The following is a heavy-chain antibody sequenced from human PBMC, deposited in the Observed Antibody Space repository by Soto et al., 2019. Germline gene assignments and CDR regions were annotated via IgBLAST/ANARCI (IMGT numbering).Heavy chain of an antibody. CDR2: ISSSSSYI. CDR1: GFTFSSYS. D-gene: IGHD6-19*01. V-gene: IGHV3-21*01. J-gene: IGHJ3*02. Sequence: PGGSLRLSCAASGFTFSSYSMNWVRQTPGKGLEWVSSISSSSSYIYYADSVEGRFSISKDNAENTLYLQMNNLRADDTAVYYYVRVLKGIGWDNDVFDIWGQGTMVTVSS. CDR3: VRVLKGIGWDNDVFDI.